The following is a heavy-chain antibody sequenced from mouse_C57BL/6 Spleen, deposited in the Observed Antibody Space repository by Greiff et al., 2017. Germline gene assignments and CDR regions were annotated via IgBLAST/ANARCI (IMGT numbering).Heavy chain of an antibody. Sequence: VQLKESGPELVKPGASVKISCKASGYSFTGYYMNWVKQSPEKSLEWIGEINPSTGGTTYNQKFKAKATLTVDKSSSTAYMQLKSLTSEDSAVYYCARGPLYYAMDYWGQGTSVTVSS. CDR3: ARGPLYYAMDY. V-gene: IGHV1-42*01. CDR2: INPSTGGT. CDR1: GYSFTGYY. J-gene: IGHJ4*01.